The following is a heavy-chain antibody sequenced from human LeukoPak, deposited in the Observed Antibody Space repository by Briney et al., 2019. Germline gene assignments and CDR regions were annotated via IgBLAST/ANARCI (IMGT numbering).Heavy chain of an antibody. CDR2: ISYDGSNK. V-gene: IGHV3-30*18. Sequence: GRSLRLSCAASGFTFSSYGMHWVRQAPGKGLEWVAVISYDGSNKYYADSVKGRFTISRDNSKNTLYLQMNSLRAEDTAVYYCAKDPVAGTGYWGQGTLVTVSS. CDR1: GFTFSSYG. CDR3: AKDPVAGTGY. J-gene: IGHJ4*02. D-gene: IGHD6-19*01.